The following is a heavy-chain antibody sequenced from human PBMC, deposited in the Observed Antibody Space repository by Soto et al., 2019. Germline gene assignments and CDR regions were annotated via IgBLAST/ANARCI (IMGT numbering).Heavy chain of an antibody. Sequence: PSETLSLSCTVSGGSISSGGYYWSWIRQHPGRGLEWIGYIYYNGNTYYNPSLKSRVTVSVDTSKNQFSLNVRSVTAADTAVYCCARHAMSSCWYWQIYRWGKGTLVTVSS. CDR3: ARHAMSSCWYWQIYR. CDR2: IYYNGNT. J-gene: IGHJ1*01. CDR1: GGSISSGGYY. D-gene: IGHD6-19*01. V-gene: IGHV4-31*03.